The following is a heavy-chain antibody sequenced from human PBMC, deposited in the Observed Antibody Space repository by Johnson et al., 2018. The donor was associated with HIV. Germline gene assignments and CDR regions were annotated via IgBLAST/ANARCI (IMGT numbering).Heavy chain of an antibody. CDR2: VSYDGNKK. V-gene: IGHV3-30*19. CDR3: ARGGLGYQNIHDPFDI. J-gene: IGHJ3*02. CDR1: GFTFANYG. D-gene: IGHD3-16*02. Sequence: VQLVESGGGVVQPGGSLRLSCAASGFTFANYGMHWVRQAPGKGLEWVAVVSYDGNKKYYADSVKGRFTISRDNSNNMLYLQMNSLRVEDTALYYCARGGLGYQNIHDPFDIWGQGTMVTVSS.